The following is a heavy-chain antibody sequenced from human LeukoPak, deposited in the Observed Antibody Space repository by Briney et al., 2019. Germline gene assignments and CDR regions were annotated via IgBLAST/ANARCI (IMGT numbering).Heavy chain of an antibody. J-gene: IGHJ4*02. D-gene: IGHD1-26*01. CDR2: IYYSGST. V-gene: IGHV4-38-2*02. CDR3: ARGSVGASFDY. CDR1: GYSINSGYY. Sequence: SETLSLTCTVSGYSINSGYYWSWIRQPPGKRLEWIGSIYYSGSTYSNPTLKSRLTISVDTSKNQFSLKLTSVTAADTAVYYCARGSVGASFDYWGQGTLVTVSS.